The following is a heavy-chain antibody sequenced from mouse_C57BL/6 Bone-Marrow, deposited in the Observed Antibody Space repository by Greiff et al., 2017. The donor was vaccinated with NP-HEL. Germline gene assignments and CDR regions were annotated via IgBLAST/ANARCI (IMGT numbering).Heavy chain of an antibody. Sequence: EVKLVESGGGLVKPGGSLKLSCAASGFTFSDYGMHWVRQAPEKGLEWVAYISSGSSTIYYADTVKGRFTISRDNAKNTLFLQMTSLRSEDTAMYYCARKRGIWSAWFAYWGQGTLVTVSA. CDR1: GFTFSDYG. V-gene: IGHV5-17*01. CDR3: ARKRGIWSAWFAY. CDR2: ISSGSSTI. D-gene: IGHD1-1*02. J-gene: IGHJ3*01.